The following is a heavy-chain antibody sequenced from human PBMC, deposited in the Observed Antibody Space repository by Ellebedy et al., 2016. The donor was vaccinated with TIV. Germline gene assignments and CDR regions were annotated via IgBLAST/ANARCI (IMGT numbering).Heavy chain of an antibody. CDR2: TYYRFKWYN. CDR1: GDSVPSNSVA. J-gene: IGHJ3*02. V-gene: IGHV6-1*01. Sequence: SQTLSLTCAISGDSVPSNSVAWHWLRQSPSRVLEWLRRTYYRFKWYNEYAVSVKSRITINPDTSKNQFSLQLNSLTPEDQALYYCIRGSRGAFDIWGQGTMVTVSS. CDR3: IRGSRGAFDI.